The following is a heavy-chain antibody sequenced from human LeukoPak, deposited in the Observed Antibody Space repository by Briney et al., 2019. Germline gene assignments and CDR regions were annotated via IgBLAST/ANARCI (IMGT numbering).Heavy chain of an antibody. J-gene: IGHJ4*02. D-gene: IGHD5-12*01. V-gene: IGHV4-39*01. Sequence: SSETLSLTCTVSGDSISSSSNWWGWIRQPPGQGLEWIGHIKSSGSPNYNPPLKSRVTISVDTSKNQFSLKVSSVTAADTAVYYCARLTWITDYWGQGILVTVSS. CDR3: ARLTWITDY. CDR1: GDSISSSSNW. CDR2: IKSSGSP.